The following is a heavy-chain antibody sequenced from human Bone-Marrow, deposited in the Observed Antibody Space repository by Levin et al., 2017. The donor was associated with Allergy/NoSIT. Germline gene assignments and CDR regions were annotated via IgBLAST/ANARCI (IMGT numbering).Heavy chain of an antibody. CDR2: IIPIFGPP. J-gene: IGHJ6*03. V-gene: IGHV1-69*01. CDR3: ARLTGDCSGGACLSRYFYSYMDV. Sequence: KISCKASGGTFSSHGIAWVRQAPGQGLEWMGGIIPIFGPPNYAQKFQGRVTISADESTNTAYMELSSLRSDDTAVFYCARLTGDCSGGACLSRYFYSYMDVWGKGTTVTVSS. D-gene: IGHD2-15*01. CDR1: GGTFSSHG.